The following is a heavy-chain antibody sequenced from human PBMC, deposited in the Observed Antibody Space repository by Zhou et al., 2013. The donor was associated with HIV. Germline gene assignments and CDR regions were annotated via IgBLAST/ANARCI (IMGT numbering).Heavy chain of an antibody. CDR1: GGTFSNFA. Sequence: QVQLVQSGAEVKKPGSSVKVSCKTSGGTFSNFAISWVRQAPGQGLEWMGGIIPMFGTPKYAQKFQGRVTITTDESTSTAYMELSSLRSEDTAVYYCARGRVNYYDSSGYYLDWYFDLWGRGTLVTVSS. J-gene: IGHJ2*01. CDR3: ARGRVNYYDSSGYYLDWYFDL. V-gene: IGHV1-69*05. CDR2: IIPMFGTP. D-gene: IGHD3-22*01.